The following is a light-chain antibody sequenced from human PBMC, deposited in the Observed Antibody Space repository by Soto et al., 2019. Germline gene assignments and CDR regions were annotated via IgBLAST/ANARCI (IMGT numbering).Light chain of an antibody. CDR1: QSVSSSY. V-gene: IGKV3-20*01. CDR3: QQYGSLPRT. J-gene: IGKJ1*01. Sequence: IVLTQSPGTLSLSPGERATLSCRASQSVSSSYLAWYQQKPGQAPRLLTYGASSRATGIPDRFSGSGSGTGFTRTIRRLEPEDFAVYYCQQYGSLPRTFGQGTKVEIK. CDR2: GAS.